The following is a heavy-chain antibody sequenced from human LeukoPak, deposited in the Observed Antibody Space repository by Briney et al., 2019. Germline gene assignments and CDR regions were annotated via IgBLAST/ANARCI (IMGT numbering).Heavy chain of an antibody. CDR2: ISSSGSTI. D-gene: IGHD6-19*01. CDR1: GFTFSSYE. V-gene: IGHV3-48*03. Sequence: GGSLRLSCAASGFTFSSYEMNWVRQAPGKGLEWVSYISSSGSTIYYADSVKGRFTISRDNAKNSLYLQMNSLRAEDTAVYYCARDSRIAVAGLLYFDYYYMDVWGKGTTVTVSS. CDR3: ARDSRIAVAGLLYFDYYYMDV. J-gene: IGHJ6*03.